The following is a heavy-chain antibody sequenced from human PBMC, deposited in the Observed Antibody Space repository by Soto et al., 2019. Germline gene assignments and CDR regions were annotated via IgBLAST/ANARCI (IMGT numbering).Heavy chain of an antibody. CDR1: GFTW. CDR3: AKDPQADDSSGYYYLMGYFDY. V-gene: IGHV3-74*01. Sequence: PGGSLRLSCAASGFTWMHWVRQRPGKGMEWVSEIDSDGSSTDYADSVKGRFTVSRDNAQNSLFLQMNSLRAEDTAVYYCAKDPQADDSSGYYYLMGYFDYWGQGPLVTVSP. CDR2: IDSDGSST. J-gene: IGHJ4*02. D-gene: IGHD3-22*01.